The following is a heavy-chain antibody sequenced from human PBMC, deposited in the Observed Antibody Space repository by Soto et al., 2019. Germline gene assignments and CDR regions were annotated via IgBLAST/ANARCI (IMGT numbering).Heavy chain of an antibody. CDR2: ISYDGSND. J-gene: IGHJ4*02. Sequence: GGSLRLSCAASGFAFTSYALHWVRQAPGKGLEWVAVISYDGSNDYYAESVKGRFTISRDTSKNTLFLQMNSLRADDTAVYYCARDVEVATITYYFDSWGQGTLVTVSS. CDR1: GFAFTSYA. V-gene: IGHV3-30-3*01. D-gene: IGHD5-12*01. CDR3: ARDVEVATITYYFDS.